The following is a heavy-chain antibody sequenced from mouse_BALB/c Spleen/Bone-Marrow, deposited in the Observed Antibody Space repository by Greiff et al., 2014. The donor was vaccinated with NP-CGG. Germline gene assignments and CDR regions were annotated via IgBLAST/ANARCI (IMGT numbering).Heavy chain of an antibody. Sequence: VQLQQSGAEVVRPGTSVKVSCKASGYDFTSYLIEWIKQRPGQGLEWIGVINPGSGGSNYNEKFTGKATLTVDKSSSTAYMQLSSLTSDDSAVYFCARNGNWLFAYWGQGTLVTVSA. CDR2: INPGSGGS. CDR3: ARNGNWLFAY. J-gene: IGHJ3*01. V-gene: IGHV1-54*01. CDR1: GYDFTSYL. D-gene: IGHD2-1*01.